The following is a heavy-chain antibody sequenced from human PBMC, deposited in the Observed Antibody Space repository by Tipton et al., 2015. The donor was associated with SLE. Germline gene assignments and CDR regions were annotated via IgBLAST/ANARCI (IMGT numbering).Heavy chain of an antibody. D-gene: IGHD6-19*01. Sequence: TLSLTCTVSGGSISSYYWSWIRQPPGKGLEWIGYIYTSGRTNYNPSLKSRVTISVDTSKNQFSLKLSSVTAADTAVYYCARPSGWPADWFDPWGQGTLVTVSS. J-gene: IGHJ5*02. CDR3: ARPSGWPADWFDP. CDR1: GGSISSYY. CDR2: IYTSGRT. V-gene: IGHV4-4*08.